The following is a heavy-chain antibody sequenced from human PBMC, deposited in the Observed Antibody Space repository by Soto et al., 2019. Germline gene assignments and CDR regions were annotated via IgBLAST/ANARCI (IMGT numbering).Heavy chain of an antibody. Sequence: ASGKVACTASVYLFTSYYMHWVRQAPGQGPEWMGIINPSSGGISYAQKFQCRVTMTRDTSASTVYMELSSLRSEDTAVYYCERAITVNWNPDHGGQITMVTVSS. CDR2: INPSSGGI. CDR3: ERAITVNWNPDH. V-gene: IGHV1-46*01. CDR1: VYLFTSYY. J-gene: IGHJ4*02. D-gene: IGHD1-20*01.